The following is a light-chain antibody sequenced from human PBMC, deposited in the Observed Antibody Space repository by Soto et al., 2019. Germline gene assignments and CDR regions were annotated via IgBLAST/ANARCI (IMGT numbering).Light chain of an antibody. V-gene: IGLV2-23*01. Sequence: QPGLTQPASVSGSPGQSITISCTGTPIDVGGYSLVSWYQHHPGKAPQLMIYEASKRPSGVSNRFSGSKSGNTASLTISGLQAEDEADYYCYSYGGSYYVFGTGTKVTVL. J-gene: IGLJ1*01. CDR2: EAS. CDR3: YSYGGSYYV. CDR1: PIDVGGYSL.